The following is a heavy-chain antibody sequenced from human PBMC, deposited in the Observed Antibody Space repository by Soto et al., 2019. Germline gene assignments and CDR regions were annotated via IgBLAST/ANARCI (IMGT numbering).Heavy chain of an antibody. Sequence: GASVKVSCKASGLTFTSSAVQWVRQARGQRLEWIGWIVVGSGSTNYAQKFQERVTITRDMSTSTAYMELSSLRSEDTAVYYCAADPYYYDSSDYYSFDYWGQGTLVTVS. D-gene: IGHD3-22*01. CDR3: AADPYYYDSSDYYSFDY. CDR1: GLTFTSSA. V-gene: IGHV1-58*01. CDR2: IVVGSGST. J-gene: IGHJ4*02.